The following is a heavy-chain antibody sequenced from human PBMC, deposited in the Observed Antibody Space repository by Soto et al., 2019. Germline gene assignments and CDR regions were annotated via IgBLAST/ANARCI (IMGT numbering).Heavy chain of an antibody. Sequence: DVQLLESGGGLVQPGGSRRLSCAASGFSFSSYAMVWVRQAPGKGLEWGAVISARGGSSYFADSVKGRFTLSRDNSKNVLSLEMNSLRAEDTAIYFCAKGSIEYSASVDNWGQGTLVVVSS. CDR2: ISARGGSS. V-gene: IGHV3-23*01. CDR3: AKGSIEYSASVDN. J-gene: IGHJ4*02. CDR1: GFSFSSYA. D-gene: IGHD5-12*01.